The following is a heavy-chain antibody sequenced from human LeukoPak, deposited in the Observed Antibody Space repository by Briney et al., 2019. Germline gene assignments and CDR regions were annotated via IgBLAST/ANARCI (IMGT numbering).Heavy chain of an antibody. Sequence: SETLSLTCTVSGGSISSGSYYWGWIRQPPGKGLEWIGSIYHSGSTYYNPSLKSRVTISVDTSKNQFSLKLSSVTAADTAVYYCARRPAGSGAFDIWGQGTMVTVSS. CDR3: ARRPAGSGAFDI. CDR2: IYHSGST. J-gene: IGHJ3*02. V-gene: IGHV4-39*07. CDR1: GGSISSGSYY. D-gene: IGHD3-10*01.